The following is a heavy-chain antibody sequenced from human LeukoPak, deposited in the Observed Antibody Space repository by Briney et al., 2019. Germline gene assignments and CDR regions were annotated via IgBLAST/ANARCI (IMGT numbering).Heavy chain of an antibody. Sequence: PSETLSLTCTVSGGSISTYYWSWIRQPPGKGLEWIGYIYYSGSTSYSPSLKSRVTISVDTSKNQFSLKLSSVTAADTAVYYCARGHVGAFDIWGQGTMVTVSS. J-gene: IGHJ3*02. V-gene: IGHV4-59*01. CDR3: ARGHVGAFDI. CDR2: IYYSGST. CDR1: GGSISTYY.